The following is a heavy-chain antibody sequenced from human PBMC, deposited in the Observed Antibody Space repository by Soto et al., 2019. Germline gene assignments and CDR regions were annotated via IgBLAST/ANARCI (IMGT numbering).Heavy chain of an antibody. D-gene: IGHD6-13*01. J-gene: IGHJ5*02. CDR1: GYTFTSYA. V-gene: IGHV1-3*01. Sequence: ASVKVSCKASGYTFTSYAMHWVRQAPGQRLEWMGWINAGNGNTKYSQKFQGRVTITRDTSASTAYMELSSLRSEDTAVYYCARPGIAAAGTVGWFDPWGQGTLVTVPS. CDR3: ARPGIAAAGTVGWFDP. CDR2: INAGNGNT.